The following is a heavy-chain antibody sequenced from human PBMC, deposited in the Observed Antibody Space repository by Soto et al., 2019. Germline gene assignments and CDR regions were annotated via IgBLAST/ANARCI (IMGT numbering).Heavy chain of an antibody. D-gene: IGHD2-2*01. CDR2: TSYDGTTK. J-gene: IGHJ4*01. Sequence: GGSLRLSCAGSEFMSSISAMHWVRQAPGKGPEWVAVTSYDGTTKYYADSVKGRFTVSRDNSKNTLSLQMNSLSAEDTAVYYCTREVVRPYFDYWGQGILVTVSS. V-gene: IGHV3-30-3*01. CDR3: TREVVRPYFDY. CDR1: EFMSSISA.